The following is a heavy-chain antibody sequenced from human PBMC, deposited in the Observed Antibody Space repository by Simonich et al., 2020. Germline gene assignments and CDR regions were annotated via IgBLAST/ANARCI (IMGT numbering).Heavy chain of an antibody. CDR2: CNPNRGGT. Sequence: QVQLVQSGAEVKKPGASVKVSCKASGYTFTGYYMHWVRQAPGQGLECQGWCNPNRGGTNYAKKFQGRVTMTRDTSISTAYMELSRLRSDDTAVYYCARGALTGDYYYMDVWGKGTTVTVSS. CDR3: ARGALTGDYYYMDV. CDR1: GYTFTGYY. D-gene: IGHD7-27*01. J-gene: IGHJ6*03. V-gene: IGHV1-2*02.